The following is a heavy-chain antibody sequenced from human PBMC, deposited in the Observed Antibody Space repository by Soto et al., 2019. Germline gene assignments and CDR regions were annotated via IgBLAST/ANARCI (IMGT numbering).Heavy chain of an antibody. Sequence: QVQLVQSGAEVKKPGSSVKVSCKASGGTFSSYVIGWVRQAPGQGLEWMGGIISIFGTTHYAQRCQGRVTMTADESPSTAYVELSSLRSEDTAVYYCATPLAYAMRGWDGLDVWGQGTTVTVSS. CDR3: ATPLAYAMRGWDGLDV. D-gene: IGHD2-8*01. CDR1: GGTFSSYV. V-gene: IGHV1-69*01. J-gene: IGHJ6*02. CDR2: IISIFGTT.